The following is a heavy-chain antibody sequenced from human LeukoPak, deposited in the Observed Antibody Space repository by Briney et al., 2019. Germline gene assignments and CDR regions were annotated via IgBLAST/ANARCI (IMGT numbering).Heavy chain of an antibody. Sequence: SETLSLTCTVSGGSISSYYWSWIRQPPGKGLEWIGYIYYSGSTNYNPSLKSRVTISVDTSKNQFSLKLSSVTAADTAVYYCARARITGTTYWFDPWGQGTLVTVSS. CDR3: ARARITGTTYWFDP. J-gene: IGHJ5*02. CDR1: GGSISSYY. CDR2: IYYSGST. V-gene: IGHV4-59*01. D-gene: IGHD1-7*01.